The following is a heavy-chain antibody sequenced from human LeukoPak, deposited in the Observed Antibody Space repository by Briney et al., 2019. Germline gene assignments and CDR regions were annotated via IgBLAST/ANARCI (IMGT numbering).Heavy chain of an antibody. CDR3: ARDLAAAGTLDV. CDR2: INHSGST. CDR1: GGSFSGYY. V-gene: IGHV4-34*01. Sequence: SETLSLTCAVYGGSFSGYYWSWIRQPPGKGLEWIGEINHSGSTNYNPSLKSRVTISVDTSKNQFSLKLSSVTAADTAVYYCARDLAAAGTLDVWGKGTTVTISS. D-gene: IGHD6-13*01. J-gene: IGHJ6*04.